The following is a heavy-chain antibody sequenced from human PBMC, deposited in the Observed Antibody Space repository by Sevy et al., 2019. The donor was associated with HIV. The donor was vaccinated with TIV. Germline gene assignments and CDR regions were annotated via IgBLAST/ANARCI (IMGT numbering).Heavy chain of an antibody. V-gene: IGHV4-59*01. D-gene: IGHD1-26*01. CDR1: GDSISYNY. Sequence: SETLSLTCTVSGDSISYNYWGWIRQPPGKGLEWIAFIYNTGSTNKNPSLRSRVTMSMDTSKNQFSLKLSSVTTADTAVYYCAGVIYSGVGWFYFDYWGQGTLVTVSS. J-gene: IGHJ4*02. CDR3: AGVIYSGVGWFYFDY. CDR2: IYNTGST.